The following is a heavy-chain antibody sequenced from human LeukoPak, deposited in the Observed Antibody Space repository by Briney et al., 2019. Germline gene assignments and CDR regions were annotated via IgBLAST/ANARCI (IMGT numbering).Heavy chain of an antibody. CDR2: IYASRST. Sequence: SETLSLTCSVSGGSLSNHYWSWIRQPPGKQLEWIAHIYASRSTTYNPALQSRVTISSDTSKSQISLKVASVTAADTAVYYCARHLGVGSYPLDSWGQGTLVTVSS. CDR1: GGSLSNHY. CDR3: ARHLGVGSYPLDS. J-gene: IGHJ4*02. V-gene: IGHV4-59*08. D-gene: IGHD3-16*01.